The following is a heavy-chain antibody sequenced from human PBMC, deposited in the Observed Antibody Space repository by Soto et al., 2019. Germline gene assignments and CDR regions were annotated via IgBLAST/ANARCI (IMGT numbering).Heavy chain of an antibody. D-gene: IGHD6-13*01. J-gene: IGHJ4*02. CDR3: ARHVRGWQLMLDN. CDR1: GGSISSSSYY. V-gene: IGHV4-39*01. CDR2: IYFSGST. Sequence: TLSLTCTVSGGSISSSSYYWGWIRQPPGKGLEWIGSIYFSGSTHYNVSLTSRVTISVDTSRNQFSLKLSSVTATDTAVYYCARHVRGWQLMLDNWGQGSLVTVSS.